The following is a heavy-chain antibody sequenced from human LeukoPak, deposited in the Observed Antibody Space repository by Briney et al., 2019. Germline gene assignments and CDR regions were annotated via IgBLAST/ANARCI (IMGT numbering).Heavy chain of an antibody. CDR3: ARDGGYSYGFYFDY. V-gene: IGHV4-34*01. Sequence: SETLSLTCAVYGGSFSGYYWSWIRQPPGKGLEWIGEINHSGSTNYNPSLKSRVTISVDTSKNQFSLKLSSVTAADTAVYYCARDGGYSYGFYFDYWGQGTLVTVSS. J-gene: IGHJ4*02. CDR1: GGSFSGYY. CDR2: INHSGST. D-gene: IGHD5-18*01.